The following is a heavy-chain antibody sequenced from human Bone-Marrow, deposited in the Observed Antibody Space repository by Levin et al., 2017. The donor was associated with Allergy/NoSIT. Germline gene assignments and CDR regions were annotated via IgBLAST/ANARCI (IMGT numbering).Heavy chain of an antibody. CDR3: ASSAGGFKY. J-gene: IGHJ4*02. CDR1: GGSFSGYY. Sequence: SETLSLTCAVYGGSFSGYYWSWIRQPPGKGLEWIGEINHSGSTNYNPSLKSRVTISVDTSKNQFSLKLSSVTAADTAVYYCASSAGGFKYWGQGTLVTASS. V-gene: IGHV4-34*01. CDR2: INHSGST. D-gene: IGHD6-13*01.